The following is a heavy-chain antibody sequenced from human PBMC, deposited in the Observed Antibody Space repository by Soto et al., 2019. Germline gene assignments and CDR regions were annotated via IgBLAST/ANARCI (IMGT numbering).Heavy chain of an antibody. CDR3: ARDRSSTWNAYNWFDP. Sequence: PGGSLRLSCAASGFPFRGYWMHWVRQPPGKGLEWVSRINGDGSTTDYADSVNGRFTISRDNAKNTLYLQVSSLRAEDTAVYYCARDRSSTWNAYNWFDPWGQGTLVTVS. D-gene: IGHD1-1*01. CDR1: GFPFRGYW. J-gene: IGHJ5*02. V-gene: IGHV3-74*01. CDR2: INGDGSTT.